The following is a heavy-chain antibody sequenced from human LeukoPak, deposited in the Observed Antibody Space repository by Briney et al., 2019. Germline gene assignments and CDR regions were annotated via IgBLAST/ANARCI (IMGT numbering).Heavy chain of an antibody. V-gene: IGHV3-7*01. CDR1: GFAFSTYW. D-gene: IGHD1-26*01. CDR2: IKQDGSET. J-gene: IGHJ4*02. CDR3: ARNLIEGATNRYFDY. Sequence: PGGPLRLPCAAPGFAFSTYWMTGVRQSPGKGLEWVANIKQDGSETHYVDSLRGRFIISRANAKNSLYLQLKALRAQDPALYNFARNLIEGATNRYFDYWGQGTLVTVSS.